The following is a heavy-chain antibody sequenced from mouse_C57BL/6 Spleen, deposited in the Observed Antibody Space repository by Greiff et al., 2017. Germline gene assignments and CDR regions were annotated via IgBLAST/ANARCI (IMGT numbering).Heavy chain of an antibody. J-gene: IGHJ4*01. Sequence: VQLQQSGPELVKPGASVKIPCKASGYTFTDYNMDWVKQSHGKSLEWIGDINPNNGGTFYNQKFKGKATLTVDKSSSTAYMELRSLTSEDTAVYDCARRMVTTGYYALDYWGQGTSVTVSS. D-gene: IGHD2-2*01. CDR3: ARRMVTTGYYALDY. CDR2: INPNNGGT. V-gene: IGHV1-18*01. CDR1: GYTFTDYN.